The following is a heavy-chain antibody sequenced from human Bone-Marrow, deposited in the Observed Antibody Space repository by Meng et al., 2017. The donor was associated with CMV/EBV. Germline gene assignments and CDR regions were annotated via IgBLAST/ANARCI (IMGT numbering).Heavy chain of an antibody. V-gene: IGHV3-21*04. D-gene: IGHD1-26*01. CDR1: GFTFSSYS. CDR3: RGSYQRSDY. J-gene: IGHJ4*02. CDR2: ISSSSSYI. Sequence: GESLKISCAASGFTFSSYSMNWVRQAPGKGLEWVSSISSSSSYIYYADSVKGRFTISRDNAKNSLYLQVNSLRAEDMTVYYCRGSYQRSDYWGQGTLVTVSS.